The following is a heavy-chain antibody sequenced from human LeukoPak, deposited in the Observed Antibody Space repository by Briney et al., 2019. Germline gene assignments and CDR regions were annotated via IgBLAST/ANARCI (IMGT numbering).Heavy chain of an antibody. Sequence: SVKVSCKASGDTFNNYTIAWVRQAPGQGLEWMGRIIPFLHIADYAPNFRGRLTITADKSMNTAYMELSSLRSEDTAIYYCARGTSYFDFWSGLSWFDAWGQGTPVTVPS. V-gene: IGHV1-69*02. CDR3: ARGTSYFDFWSGLSWFDA. CDR1: GDTFNNYT. CDR2: IIPFLHIA. D-gene: IGHD3-3*01. J-gene: IGHJ5*02.